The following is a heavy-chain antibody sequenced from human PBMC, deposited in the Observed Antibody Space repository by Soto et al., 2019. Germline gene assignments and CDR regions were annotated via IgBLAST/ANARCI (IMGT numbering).Heavy chain of an antibody. V-gene: IGHV4-59*01. J-gene: IGHJ3*02. Sequence: PSETLSLTCTVSGGSISSYYWSWIRQPPGKGLEWIGYIYYSGSTNYNPSLKSRVTISVDTSKNQFSLKMSSVTAPDTAVYYCARGERVVAAIDIWGQGSMVTVS. CDR2: IYYSGST. D-gene: IGHD2-15*01. CDR1: GGSISSYY. CDR3: ARGERVVAAIDI.